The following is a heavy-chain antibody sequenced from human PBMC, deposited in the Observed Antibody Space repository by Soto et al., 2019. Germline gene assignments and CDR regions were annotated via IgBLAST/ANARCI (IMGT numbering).Heavy chain of an antibody. J-gene: IGHJ4*02. CDR3: ARGPSGWYGFDY. D-gene: IGHD6-19*01. CDR2: LNSDGTSA. Sequence: EVQLVESGGGLVQRGRSLRLSCAGSGFTFSSNWMHWVRQDPGKGLVWVSRLNSDGTSANYADSVKGRFTISRDNAKNTLFLQMNSLTAEDTALYYCARGPSGWYGFDYWGQGTLVTVSS. CDR1: GFTFSSNW. V-gene: IGHV3-74*01.